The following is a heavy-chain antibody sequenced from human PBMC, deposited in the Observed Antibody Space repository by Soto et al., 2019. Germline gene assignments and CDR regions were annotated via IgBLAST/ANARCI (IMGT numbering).Heavy chain of an antibody. CDR3: AKVYGSGSYSWFDP. Sequence: PGGSLRLSCAASGFTFDDYVMHWVRQAPGKGLEWVSGISWNSGSIGYADSVKGRFTISRDNAKNSLYLQMNSLRAEDTALYYCAKVYGSGSYSWFDPWGQGTLVTVSS. V-gene: IGHV3-9*01. J-gene: IGHJ5*02. CDR1: GFTFDDYV. D-gene: IGHD3-10*01. CDR2: ISWNSGSI.